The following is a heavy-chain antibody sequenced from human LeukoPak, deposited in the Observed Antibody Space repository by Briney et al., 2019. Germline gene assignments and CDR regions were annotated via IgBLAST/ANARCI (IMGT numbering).Heavy chain of an antibody. CDR3: VRETRWYFDY. Sequence: PGGSLRLSCAASGFTFSDYYMTWIRQAPGKGVEWVSYISKDSNNIHYADSVKGRFTISRDNAKNSLFLQMNSLRVDDTAIYCCVRETRWYFDYWGQGILVTVSS. J-gene: IGHJ4*02. CDR1: GFTFSDYY. CDR2: ISKDSNNI. V-gene: IGHV3-11*01.